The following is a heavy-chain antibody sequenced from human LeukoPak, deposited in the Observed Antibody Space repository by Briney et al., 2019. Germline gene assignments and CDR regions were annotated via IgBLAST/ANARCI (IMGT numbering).Heavy chain of an antibody. CDR1: AFTFSSYS. V-gene: IGHV3-21*01. CDR3: ARVPRYCSGGSCDGY. CDR2: ISSSSSYI. J-gene: IGHJ4*02. D-gene: IGHD2-15*01. Sequence: SGGSLRLSCAPSAFTFSSYSMNWVRQPPGKWLEWVSSISSSSSYIYYADSVKGRFTISRDNAKNSLYLQMNSLRAEDTAVYYCARVPRYCSGGSCDGYWGQGTLVTVSS.